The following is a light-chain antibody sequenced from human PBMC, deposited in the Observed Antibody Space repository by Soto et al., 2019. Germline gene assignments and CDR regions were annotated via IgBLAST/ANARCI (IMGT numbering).Light chain of an antibody. V-gene: IGLV2-14*01. CDR3: SSYTGRKAWV. Sequence: QSALTQPASVSGSPGQSITISCTGASSDVGGFDYVSWSQQHPGKAPKLLIYEVSNWPSGVSNRFSASKSGNTASLTISGLQPEDEADYYCSSYTGRKAWVFGGGTKVTVL. CDR1: SSDVGGFDY. J-gene: IGLJ3*02. CDR2: EVS.